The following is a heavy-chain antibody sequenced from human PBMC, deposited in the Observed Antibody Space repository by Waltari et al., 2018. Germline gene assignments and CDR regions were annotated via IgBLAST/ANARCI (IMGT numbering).Heavy chain of an antibody. V-gene: IGHV3-7*01. D-gene: IGHD4-17*01. CDR3: ARESTASNEGV. J-gene: IGHJ4*02. Sequence: EEQLVESGGGLVQPGGSLRRSCEGSGSTFRNYLVSWVRQAPGKGLEWVANIRRDGRQANYVDSVKGRFTISRDNAKKSLYRQMNSLRAEDTGVYYCARESTASNEGVWGQGTLVTVSS. CDR1: GSTFRNYL. CDR2: IRRDGRQA.